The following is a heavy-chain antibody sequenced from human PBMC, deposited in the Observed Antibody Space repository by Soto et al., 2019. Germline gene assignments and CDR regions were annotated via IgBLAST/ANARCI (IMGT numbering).Heavy chain of an antibody. V-gene: IGHV3-23*01. J-gene: IGHJ5*02. Sequence: EVQLLESGGGLVQPGGSLRLSCAASGFTFSSYAMSWVRQAPGKGLEWVSAISGSGGSTYYADSVKGRFTISRDNSKNTLYLQMNSLRAEDTAVYYCAKDSPWYDILTGYYVTGTFDPWGQGTLVTVSS. CDR2: ISGSGGST. D-gene: IGHD3-9*01. CDR1: GFTFSSYA. CDR3: AKDSPWYDILTGYYVTGTFDP.